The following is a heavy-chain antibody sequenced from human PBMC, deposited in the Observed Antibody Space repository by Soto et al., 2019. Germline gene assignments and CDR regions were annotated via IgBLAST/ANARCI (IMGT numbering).Heavy chain of an antibody. V-gene: IGHV3-23*01. D-gene: IGHD6-19*01. CDR1: GFTFSSYA. Sequence: GGSLRLSCAASGFTFSSYAMSWVRQAPGKGLEWVSAISGSGCSTYYADSVKGQFTISRDNSKNTLYLQMNSLRAEDTAVYYCAKMAKGWYELDYWGQGTLVTVSS. J-gene: IGHJ4*02. CDR3: AKMAKGWYELDY. CDR2: ISGSGCST.